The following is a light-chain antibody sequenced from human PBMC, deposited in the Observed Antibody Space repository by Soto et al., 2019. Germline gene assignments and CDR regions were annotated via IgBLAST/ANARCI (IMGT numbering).Light chain of an antibody. J-gene: IGLJ1*01. V-gene: IGLV2-14*01. Sequence: QSALTQPASVSGSPGQSITISSTGTSSDVGRYNYVSWYQQHPGKAPKLMIYEVSNRPSGVSNRFSGSKSGNTASLIISGLQAEDEADYYCSSYASGSTLGFGTGTKVTVL. CDR3: SSYASGSTLG. CDR1: SSDVGRYNY. CDR2: EVS.